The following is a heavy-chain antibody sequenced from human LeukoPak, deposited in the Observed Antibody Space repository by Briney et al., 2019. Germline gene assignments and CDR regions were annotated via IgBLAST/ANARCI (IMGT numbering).Heavy chain of an antibody. CDR3: ARGQLGSGSFNRFDP. Sequence: PSETLSLTCTVSGGSISSYYWSWIRQPPGKGLEWIGYIYYSGSTNYNPSLKSRVTISVDTSKNQFSLKLSSVTAADTAVYYCARGQLGSGSFNRFDPWGQGTLVTVSS. CDR1: GGSISSYY. CDR2: IYYSGST. D-gene: IGHD1-26*01. J-gene: IGHJ5*02. V-gene: IGHV4-59*01.